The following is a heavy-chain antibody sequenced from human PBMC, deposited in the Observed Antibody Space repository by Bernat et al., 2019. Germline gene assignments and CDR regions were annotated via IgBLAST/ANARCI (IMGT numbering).Heavy chain of an antibody. J-gene: IGHJ6*03. CDR3: AREGYDFPYPMDYMDV. CDR2: INSDGSST. Sequence: EVQLVESGGGLVQPGGSLRLSCAASGFTFSSYWMHWVRQAPGKGLVWVSRINSDGSSTSYADSVKGRFTISRDNAKNTLYLQMNSLRAEDTAVYYCAREGYDFPYPMDYMDVWGKGTTVTVSS. V-gene: IGHV3-74*01. D-gene: IGHD3-3*01. CDR1: GFTFSSYW.